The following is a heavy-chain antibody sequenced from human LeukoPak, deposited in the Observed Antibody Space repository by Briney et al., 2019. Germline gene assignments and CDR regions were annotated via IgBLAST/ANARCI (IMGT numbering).Heavy chain of an antibody. CDR1: GFTFSSYA. J-gene: IGHJ4*02. CDR2: ISGSGGST. V-gene: IGHV3-23*01. D-gene: IGHD3-22*01. Sequence: PGGSLRLSCAASGFTFSSYAMSWVRQAPGKGLEWVSAISGSGGSTYYADSVKGRFTISRDNSKNTLYLQINSLRAEDTAVYYCAKDSPWDYYDSSGQIKSDYWGQGTLVTVSS. CDR3: AKDSPWDYYDSSGQIKSDY.